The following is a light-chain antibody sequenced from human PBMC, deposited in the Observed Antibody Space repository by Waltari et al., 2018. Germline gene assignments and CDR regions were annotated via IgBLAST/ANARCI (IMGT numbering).Light chain of an antibody. V-gene: IGLV2-11*01. CDR1: SRDVASHDF. Sequence: QSALTQPRSVSGSPGQSVTISCTGTSRDVASHDFVSWYQHHPGKAPKLMIYEVSERPSGVPDRCSGSQSGNTASLIISGLQADDEADYYCCSCAGTDTFWVFGGGTKLTVL. J-gene: IGLJ3*02. CDR2: EVS. CDR3: CSCAGTDTFWV.